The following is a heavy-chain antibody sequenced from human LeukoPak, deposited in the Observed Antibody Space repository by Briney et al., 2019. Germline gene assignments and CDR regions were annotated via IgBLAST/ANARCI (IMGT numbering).Heavy chain of an antibody. D-gene: IGHD4-17*01. CDR1: VGSISRGIYD. J-gene: IGHJ5*02. CDR3: ARENGYGEGWFDP. CDR2: IYTSGST. V-gene: IGHV4-61*02. Sequence: PSETLSLTCTVSVGSISRGIYDWSWIRQPAGKGLEWIGRIYTSGSTNYNPSLTRRLTITVDTSKHQFSLKLSSVTAADTAVYYCARENGYGEGWFDPWGQGTLVTVSS.